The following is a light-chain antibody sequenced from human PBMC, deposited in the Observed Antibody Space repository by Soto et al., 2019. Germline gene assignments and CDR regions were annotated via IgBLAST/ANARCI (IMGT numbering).Light chain of an antibody. V-gene: IGKV2-40*01. CDR2: TVS. CDR3: MQRIEFPLT. Sequence: DVVMTQSPLSLPVTLGQPASISCRSSQSLLHFNGDNYLDWYLQKPGQPPHLLIYTVSYRASGVPDRFSGSGSGTDFTLKISRVEAEDVGVYYCMQRIEFPLTFGGGTKVDIK. J-gene: IGKJ4*01. CDR1: QSLLHFNGDNY.